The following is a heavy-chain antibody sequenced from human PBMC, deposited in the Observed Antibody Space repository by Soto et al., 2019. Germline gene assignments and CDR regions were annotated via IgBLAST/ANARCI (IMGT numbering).Heavy chain of an antibody. CDR1: GDSVSSNSAG. Sequence: SQTLSLTCAISGDSVSSNSAGWNWIRQTPSRGLEWLGRTYYRSKWYFNYAVSVESRTTINPDTSKNQFSLQLSSVTPDDTAVYYCARGSWDDVSGHYYMDVWGKGTTVTVSS. D-gene: IGHD1-1*01. V-gene: IGHV6-1*01. J-gene: IGHJ6*03. CDR3: ARGSWDDVSGHYYMDV. CDR2: TYYRSKWYF.